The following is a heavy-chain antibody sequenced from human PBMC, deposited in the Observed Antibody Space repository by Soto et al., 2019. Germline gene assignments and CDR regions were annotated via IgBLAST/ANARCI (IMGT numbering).Heavy chain of an antibody. CDR1: GFTFRDYS. J-gene: IGHJ4*02. D-gene: IGHD3-22*01. CDR3: ARDLGYYDSSGYCDY. V-gene: IGHV3-11*01. Sequence: QVKLVESGGGLVKPGGSLRLSCAASGFTFRDYSMSWIRQAPGKGLEWVSYISSSDSIIYYTDSVKGRFTISRDNAKSSLYLQMNRLRAEDTAVYYCARDLGYYDSSGYCDYWGQGTLVTVA. CDR2: ISSSDSII.